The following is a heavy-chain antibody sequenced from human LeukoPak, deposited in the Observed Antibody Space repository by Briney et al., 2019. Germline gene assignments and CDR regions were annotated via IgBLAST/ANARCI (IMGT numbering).Heavy chain of an antibody. CDR1: GFTFSSHA. Sequence: GGSLRLSCGASGFTFSSHAMTWVRQAPGKGLEWVSAISISGDTTYYADAVKGRFTISRDNSKNTLYLQVNSLRAEDTAVYYCAKGGKWDVTPFDYWGQGTLVTVSS. D-gene: IGHD1-26*01. J-gene: IGHJ4*02. V-gene: IGHV3-23*01. CDR2: ISISGDTT. CDR3: AKGGKWDVTPFDY.